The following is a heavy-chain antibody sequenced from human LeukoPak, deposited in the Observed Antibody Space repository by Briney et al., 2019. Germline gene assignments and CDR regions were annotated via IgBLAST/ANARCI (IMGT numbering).Heavy chain of an antibody. V-gene: IGHV4-39*01. D-gene: IGHD6-13*01. J-gene: IGHJ4*02. CDR1: GGSISSSSYY. CDR3: ARSGELGIAAAGPQDS. Sequence: SETLSLTCTVSGGSISSSSYYWGWIRQPPGKGLEWIGSIYYSGSTYYNPSLKSRVTISVDTSKNQFSLKLSSVTAADTAVYYCARSGELGIAAAGPQDSWGQGTLVTVSS. CDR2: IYYSGST.